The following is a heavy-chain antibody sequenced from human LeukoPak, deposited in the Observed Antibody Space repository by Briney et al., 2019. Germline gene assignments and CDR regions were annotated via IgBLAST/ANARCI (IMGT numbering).Heavy chain of an antibody. Sequence: ASVKVSCKASGYTFTSYGISWVRQAPGQGLEWMGWISAYNGNTNYAQKLQGRVTMTTDTSTSTAYMELRSLRSDDTAVYYCARGARFGAFIAVAGTDIGVLNYWGQGTLVTVSS. V-gene: IGHV1-18*01. J-gene: IGHJ4*02. D-gene: IGHD6-19*01. CDR2: ISAYNGNT. CDR1: GYTFTSYG. CDR3: ARGARFGAFIAVAGTDIGVLNY.